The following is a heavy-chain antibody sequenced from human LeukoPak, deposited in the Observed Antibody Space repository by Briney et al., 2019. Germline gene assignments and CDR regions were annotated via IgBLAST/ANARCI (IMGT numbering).Heavy chain of an antibody. CDR1: GFTFSSYG. V-gene: IGHV3-30*18. Sequence: PGGSLRLSCAASGFTFSSYGMHWVRQAPGKGLEWVAVISYDGSNKYYADSVKGRFTISRDNSKNTLYLQMNSLRAEDTAVYYCAKDKPTGGSLLDYWGQGTLVTVSS. D-gene: IGHD1-26*01. CDR3: AKDKPTGGSLLDY. CDR2: ISYDGSNK. J-gene: IGHJ4*02.